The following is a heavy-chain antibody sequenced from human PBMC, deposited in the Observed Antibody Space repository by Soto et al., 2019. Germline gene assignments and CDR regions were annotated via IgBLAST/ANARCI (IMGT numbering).Heavy chain of an antibody. V-gene: IGHV3-23*01. J-gene: IGHJ4*02. D-gene: IGHD5-12*01. CDR1: GFTFSDYA. Sequence: EVQLLESGGHFVHPGGSLRLSCAASGFTFSDYAMIWIRQVPGKGLQWVSGLYGSGRGIHYAESVKGRFTISRDNSAYAVYLQMNNLRVEDSAIYYWEKDAVSRDGVWLAHVWGQGTVVTVSS. CDR2: LYGSGRGI. CDR3: EKDAVSRDGVWLAHV.